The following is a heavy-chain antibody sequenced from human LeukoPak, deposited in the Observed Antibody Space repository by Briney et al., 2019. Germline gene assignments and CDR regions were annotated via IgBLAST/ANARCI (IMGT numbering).Heavy chain of an antibody. V-gene: IGHV3-23*01. CDR1: GFTFSAYA. CDR2: IRGGGGSA. J-gene: IGHJ3*02. CDR3: ARDPNGDYIGAFDM. Sequence: GGSLRLSCTASGFTFSAYAMMWVRQAPGKGPEWVSAIRGGGGSAFYADSAKGRFTISRDNSKYTLFLQMNSLRAEDTAVYYCARDPNGDYIGAFDMWGPGTMVTVSS. D-gene: IGHD4-17*01.